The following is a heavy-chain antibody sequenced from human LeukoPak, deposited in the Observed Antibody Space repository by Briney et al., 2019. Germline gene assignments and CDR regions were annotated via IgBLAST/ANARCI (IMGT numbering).Heavy chain of an antibody. CDR1: GFTFSSYS. D-gene: IGHD3-22*01. V-gene: IGHV3-48*01. CDR2: ISSSSSTI. Sequence: GGSLRLSCAASGFTFSSYSMNWVRQAPGKGLEWVSYISSSSSTIYYADSVKGRFTISRDNAKNSLYLQMNSLRAEDTAVYYCARVSYDSSGPNWGQGTLVTVSS. CDR3: ARVSYDSSGPN. J-gene: IGHJ4*02.